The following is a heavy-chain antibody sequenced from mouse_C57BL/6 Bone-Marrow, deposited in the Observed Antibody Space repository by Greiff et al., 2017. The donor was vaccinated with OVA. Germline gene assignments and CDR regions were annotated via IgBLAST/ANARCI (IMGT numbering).Heavy chain of an antibody. CDR1: GYTFTSYG. J-gene: IGHJ2*01. V-gene: IGHV1-81*01. D-gene: IGHD1-1*01. Sequence: VQLQQSGAELARPGASVKLSCTASGYTFTSYGISWVKQRTGQGLEWIGEIYPRSGNTYYNEKFKGKATLTADKSSSTAYMELRSLTSEDSAVYFCARGIYYGSSYVMDYWGQGTTLTVSS. CDR2: IYPRSGNT. CDR3: ARGIYYGSSYVMDY.